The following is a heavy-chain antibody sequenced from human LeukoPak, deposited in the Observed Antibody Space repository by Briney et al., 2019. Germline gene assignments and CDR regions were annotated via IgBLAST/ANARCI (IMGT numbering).Heavy chain of an antibody. Sequence: GGSLRLSCAASGFTFSSYSMNWVRQAPGKGLEWVSSISSSSSYIYYADSVKGRFTIPRDKAKHSLYLQMNSLRAESTAVYYCARDRRYYCSWSYQPVDYWGQGTLVTVSS. CDR1: GFTFSSYS. CDR2: ISSSSSYI. D-gene: IGHD3-10*01. CDR3: ARDRRYYCSWSYQPVDY. J-gene: IGHJ4*02. V-gene: IGHV3-21*01.